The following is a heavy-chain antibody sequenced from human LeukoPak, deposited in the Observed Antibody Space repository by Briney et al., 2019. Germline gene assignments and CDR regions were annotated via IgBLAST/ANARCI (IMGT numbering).Heavy chain of an antibody. CDR2: FDPEDGET. CDR3: ATGGDILTGSAYGMDV. CDR1: GYTLTELS. V-gene: IGHV1-24*01. D-gene: IGHD3-9*01. J-gene: IGHJ6*02. Sequence: APVNVSCKVSGYTLTELSMHWVRQAPGKGLEWMGGFDPEDGETIYAQKFQGRVTMTEDTSTDTAYMELSSLRSEDTAVYYCATGGDILTGSAYGMDVWGQGTTVTVSS.